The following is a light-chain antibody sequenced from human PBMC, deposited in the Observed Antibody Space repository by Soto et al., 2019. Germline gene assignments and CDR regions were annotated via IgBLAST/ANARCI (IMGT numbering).Light chain of an antibody. V-gene: IGKV1-5*01. CDR2: DGS. CDR1: QSIKTW. CDR3: QQYESYSWT. J-gene: IGKJ1*01. Sequence: DIQMTQSPSALSASVGDRVTITCRASQSIKTWLAWYQRQPGRAPNLLIYDGSSLQSGVTSGFSGSGSGTEFTLIISSLQPDDSATYYCQQYESYSWTFGQGTKVDIK.